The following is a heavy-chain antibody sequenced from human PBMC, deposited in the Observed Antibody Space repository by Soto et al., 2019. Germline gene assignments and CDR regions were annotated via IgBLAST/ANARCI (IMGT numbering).Heavy chain of an antibody. D-gene: IGHD6-19*01. J-gene: IGHJ5*02. CDR2: ISGSGGST. CDR3: AKDHRRRSIAVAGLNWFDP. V-gene: IGHV3-23*01. Sequence: EVQLLESGGGLVQPGGSLRLSWAASGFTFSSYAMSWVRQAPGKGLEWVSAISGSGGSTYYADSVKGRFTISRDNSKNTLYLQMNSLRAEDTAVYYCAKDHRRRSIAVAGLNWFDPWGQGNLVTVSS. CDR1: GFTFSSYA.